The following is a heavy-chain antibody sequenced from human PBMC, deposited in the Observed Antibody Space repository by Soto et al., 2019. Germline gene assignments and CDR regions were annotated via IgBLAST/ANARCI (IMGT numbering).Heavy chain of an antibody. D-gene: IGHD5-12*01. J-gene: IGHJ4*02. CDR2: IKQDGSEK. V-gene: IGHV3-7*01. CDR3: ARANIVATRSGLKYYFDY. CDR1: GFTFSSYW. Sequence: EVQLVESGGGLDQPGGSLRLSCAASGFTFSSYWMSWVRQAPGKGLEWVANIKQDGSEKYYVDSVKGRFTISRDNAKNSLYLQMNSLRAEDTAVYYCARANIVATRSGLKYYFDYWGQGTLVTVSS.